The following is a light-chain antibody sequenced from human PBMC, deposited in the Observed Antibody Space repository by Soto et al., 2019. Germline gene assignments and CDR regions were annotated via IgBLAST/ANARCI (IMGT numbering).Light chain of an antibody. CDR1: QSVSNNY. J-gene: IGKJ2*01. Sequence: EDVLTQSPGTLSLSPGERATLSCRASQSVSNNYFAWYQQKPGQAPRLLIFGSSDRATGIPDRFRGSGSGTDFTLTISRLEPEDFAVYSCQQYGSSPPYTFGQGTKLEIK. V-gene: IGKV3-20*01. CDR3: QQYGSSPPYT. CDR2: GSS.